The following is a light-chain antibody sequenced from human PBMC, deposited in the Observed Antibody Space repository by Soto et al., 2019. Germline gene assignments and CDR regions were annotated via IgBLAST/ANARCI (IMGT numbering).Light chain of an antibody. V-gene: IGLV2-8*01. Sequence: QSVLTQPPSASGSPGQSVTISCTGTSSDVGSYNYVSWYQQHPGKAPNLMIYEVSKRPSGVPDRFSGSKSGNTASLTVSGLQAEDEADYYCSSYAGSNNYVFGTGTKLTVL. CDR1: SSDVGSYNY. CDR3: SSYAGSNNYV. CDR2: EVS. J-gene: IGLJ1*01.